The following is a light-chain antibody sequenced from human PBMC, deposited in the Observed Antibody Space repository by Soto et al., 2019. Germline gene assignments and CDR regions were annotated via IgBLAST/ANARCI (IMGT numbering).Light chain of an antibody. CDR3: CSYAGSSTYV. V-gene: IGLV2-8*01. CDR1: SRDIGGYDF. J-gene: IGLJ1*01. CDR2: NVN. Sequence: QSVLTQPPSASGSPGQAVTISCTGTSRDIGGYDFVSWYQVRPGEAPQLIIYNVNGRPSGVPRRFSGSKSGNTASLTVSGLQAVDEADYYCCSYAGSSTYVFGTGTKVTVL.